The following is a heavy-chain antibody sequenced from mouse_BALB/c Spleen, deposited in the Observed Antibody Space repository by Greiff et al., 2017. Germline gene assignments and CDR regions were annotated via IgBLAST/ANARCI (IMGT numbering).Heavy chain of an antibody. CDR2: ISDGGSYT. D-gene: IGHD1-1*01. CDR1: GFTFSDYY. J-gene: IGHJ2*01. CDR3: ARGYYGSSYFDY. Sequence: EVHLVESGGGLVKPGGSLKLSCAASGFTFSDYYMYWVRQTPEKRLEWVATISDGGSYTYYPDSVKGRFTISRDNAKNNLYLQMSSLKSEDTAMYYCARGYYGSSYFDYWGQGTTLTVSS. V-gene: IGHV5-4*02.